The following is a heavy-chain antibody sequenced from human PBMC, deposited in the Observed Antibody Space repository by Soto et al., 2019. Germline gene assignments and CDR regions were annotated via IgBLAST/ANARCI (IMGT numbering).Heavy chain of an antibody. V-gene: IGHV1-3*01. D-gene: IGHD6-19*01. CDR1: GYTLTSYA. Sequence: ASVKVCCKASGYTLTSYAMHWVRQAPGQRLEWMGWINAGNGNTKYSQKFQGRVTITRDTSASTAYMELSSLRSEDTAVYYCASGYSSGLVDYWGQGTLVTVSS. J-gene: IGHJ4*02. CDR2: INAGNGNT. CDR3: ASGYSSGLVDY.